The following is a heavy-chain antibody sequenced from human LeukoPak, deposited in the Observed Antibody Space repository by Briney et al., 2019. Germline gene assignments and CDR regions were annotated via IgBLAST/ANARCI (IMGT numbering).Heavy chain of an antibody. V-gene: IGHV5-51*01. D-gene: IGHD2-2*01. J-gene: IGHJ4*02. Sequence: GESLKISCKGSGYSFTSYWIGWLRQMPGKGLEWMGIIYPGDSATRYSPSFQGQVTISADKSIRTAYLHWSSPKASDTAMYYCARIPGTSFITAYFDYWGQGTLVTVSS. CDR3: ARIPGTSFITAYFDY. CDR2: IYPGDSAT. CDR1: GYSFTSYW.